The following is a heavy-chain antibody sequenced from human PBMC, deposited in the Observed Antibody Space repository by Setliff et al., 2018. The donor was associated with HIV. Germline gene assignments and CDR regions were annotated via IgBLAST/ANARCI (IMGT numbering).Heavy chain of an antibody. D-gene: IGHD6-13*01. CDR2: IFSSGST. CDR1: GGSMGPYY. V-gene: IGHV4-4*09. J-gene: IGHJ4*02. Sequence: SETLSLTCTVSGGSMGPYYWSWIRQPPGKGLEWIGYIFSSGSTNYNPSLKSRVTISVDTSKNQFSLRLSSVTAADTAMYYCARHVGISIGGTRGDFDCWGQGTLVTVSS. CDR3: ARHVGISIGGTRGDFDC.